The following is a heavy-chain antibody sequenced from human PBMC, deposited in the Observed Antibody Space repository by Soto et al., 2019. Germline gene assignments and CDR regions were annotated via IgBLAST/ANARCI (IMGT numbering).Heavy chain of an antibody. CDR3: AKARKTWIQLWSFFDY. CDR2: ISYDGSNK. V-gene: IGHV3-30*18. D-gene: IGHD5-18*01. CDR1: GFTFSSYG. J-gene: IGHJ4*02. Sequence: GGSLRLSCAASGFTFSSYGMHWVRQAPGKGLEWVAVISYDGSNKYYADSVKGRFTISRDNSKNTLFLQMNSLRAEDTAVYYCAKARKTWIQLWSFFDYRGQGTLVTVS.